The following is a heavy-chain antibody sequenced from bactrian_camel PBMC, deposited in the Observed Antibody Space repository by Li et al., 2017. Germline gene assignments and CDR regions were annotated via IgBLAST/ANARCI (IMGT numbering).Heavy chain of an antibody. Sequence: GGSLSLSCAASGFTFSLYAMTWARQAPGKGLEWVSTIFADGRTTHYRDDVKDRFTLSEDSAKNTVYLQMNSLTPEDTAMYYCAARGGGGRVGCSLGYYGAADFGRWGQGTQVTVS. CDR2: IFADGRTT. J-gene: IGHJ6*01. D-gene: IGHD5*01. V-gene: IGHV3S31*01. CDR1: GFTFSLYA. CDR3: AARGGGGRVGCSLGYYGAADFGR.